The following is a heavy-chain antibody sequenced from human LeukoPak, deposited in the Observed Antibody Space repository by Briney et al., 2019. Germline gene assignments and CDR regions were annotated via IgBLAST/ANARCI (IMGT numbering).Heavy chain of an antibody. CDR1: RFTSSNAW. J-gene: IGHJ4*02. CDR2: IKSKADGGTT. Sequence: GSLRLSCAASRFTSSNAWMSWVRQAPGKGLEWVGRIKSKADGGTTDYAAPVKGRLTMSRDDSRNTVYLQMNSLKIEDTGVYYCSTTYCTRTSCYGYWGQGTLVTVSS. V-gene: IGHV3-15*01. D-gene: IGHD2-2*01. CDR3: STTYCTRTSCYGY.